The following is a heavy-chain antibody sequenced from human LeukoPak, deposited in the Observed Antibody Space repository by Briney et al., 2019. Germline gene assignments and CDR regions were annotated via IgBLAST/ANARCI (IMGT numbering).Heavy chain of an antibody. J-gene: IGHJ6*03. V-gene: IGHV4-61*02. CDR3: AREGGAANYYDSSGYYPPHYYYYYYYMDV. D-gene: IGHD3-22*01. CDR1: GGSISSGSYY. Sequence: SQTLSLTCTVSGGSISSGSYYWSWIRQPAGKGLEWIGRIYTSGSTNYNPSLKSRVTISVDTSKNQFSLKLSSVTAADTAVYYCAREGGAANYYDSSGYYPPHYYYYYYYMDVWGKGTTVTISS. CDR2: IYTSGST.